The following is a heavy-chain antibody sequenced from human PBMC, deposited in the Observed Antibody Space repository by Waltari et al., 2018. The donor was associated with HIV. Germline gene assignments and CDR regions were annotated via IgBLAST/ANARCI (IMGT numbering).Heavy chain of an antibody. CDR1: GGSISSYY. Sequence: QVQLQESGPGLVKPSETLSLTCTVSGGSISSYYWSWIRQPPGQGLEWIGYIYYSGSTNYNPSLQSRVTISVDTSKNQFSLKLSSVTAADTAVYYCARGILSGFDPTFDYWGQGTLVTVSS. D-gene: IGHD3-10*01. CDR2: IYYSGST. V-gene: IGHV4-59*01. J-gene: IGHJ4*02. CDR3: ARGILSGFDPTFDY.